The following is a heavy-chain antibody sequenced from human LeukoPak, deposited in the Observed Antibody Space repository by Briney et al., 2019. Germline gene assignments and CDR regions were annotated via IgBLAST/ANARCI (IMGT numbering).Heavy chain of an antibody. CDR2: ISGSGGST. J-gene: IGHJ4*02. D-gene: IGHD2-8*01. V-gene: IGHV3-23*01. CDR3: AKAPHLTDIVLMVYVDY. CDR1: GFTFSSYA. Sequence: PGGSLRLSCAASGFTFSSYAMSWVRQAPGKGLEWVSAISGSGGSTYYADSVKGRFTISRDNSKNTLYLQMNSLRAEDTAVYYCAKAPHLTDIVLMVYVDYWGQGTLVTVSS.